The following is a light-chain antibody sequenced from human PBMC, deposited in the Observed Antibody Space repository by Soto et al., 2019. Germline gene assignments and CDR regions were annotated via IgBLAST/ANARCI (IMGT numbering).Light chain of an antibody. CDR2: AAS. Sequence: DIQMTQSPSSVSASVGDRVTITCRASQDISSWLAWYQQKPGKAPKIMIYAASSLQGGVPSRFSGSGSGTEVTLTISSLQPEDFATYYCQQASSFPPTFGQGTRLDI. V-gene: IGKV1-12*01. CDR3: QQASSFPPT. CDR1: QDISSW. J-gene: IGKJ5*01.